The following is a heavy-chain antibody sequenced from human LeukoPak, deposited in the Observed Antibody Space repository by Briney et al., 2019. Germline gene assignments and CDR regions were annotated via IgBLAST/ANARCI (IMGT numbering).Heavy chain of an antibody. CDR2: MNPNSGNT. CDR3: ARGGGDSSGYYLHHFDY. D-gene: IGHD3-22*01. CDR1: GYTFTSYD. V-gene: IGHV1-8*01. Sequence: ASVKVSCKASGYTFTSYDINWVRQATGQGLDWMGWMNPNSGNTGYAQKFQGRVTMTRNTSISTAYMELSSLRSEDTAVYYCARGGGDSSGYYLHHFDYWGQGTLVTVSS. J-gene: IGHJ4*02.